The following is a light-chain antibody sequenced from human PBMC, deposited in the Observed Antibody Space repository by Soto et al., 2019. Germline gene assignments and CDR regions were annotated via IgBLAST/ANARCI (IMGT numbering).Light chain of an antibody. CDR2: AEA. Sequence: AIRMTQSPSSLSASTGDRVTITCRASQGISSYLAWYQQKPGKAPKLLIYAEATLQSGVPSRFSGSGSGTDFTLTISCLQSEDFATYYCRQYYSYPSFGGGTKVEIK. J-gene: IGKJ4*01. V-gene: IGKV1-8*01. CDR1: QGISSY. CDR3: RQYYSYPS.